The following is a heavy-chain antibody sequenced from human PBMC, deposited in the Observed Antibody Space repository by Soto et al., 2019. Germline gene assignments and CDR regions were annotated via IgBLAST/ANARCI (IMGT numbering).Heavy chain of an antibody. V-gene: IGHV3-23*01. CDR3: AKFWGQVYAEYHFDS. CDR2: VSGSGGTI. D-gene: IGHD7-27*01. J-gene: IGHJ4*02. Sequence: EVQLLESGGGLVQPGGSLRLSCAASGFTFSSYAMRRVRQAPEKGLEWVSSVSGSGGTIIYADSVKGRFTISRDNSKTPVYLQMNSLRAEDTAVYYCAKFWGQVYAEYHFDSWGQGTLVTVSS. CDR1: GFTFSSYA.